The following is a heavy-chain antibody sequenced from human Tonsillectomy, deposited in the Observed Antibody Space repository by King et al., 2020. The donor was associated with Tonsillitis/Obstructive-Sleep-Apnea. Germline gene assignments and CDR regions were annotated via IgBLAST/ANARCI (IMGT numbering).Heavy chain of an antibody. Sequence: EVQLVESGGGWVQPGGSLRLSCAASGFTFNGYWMRWVRQAPGKGLEWVANIDHDGNEKYYVDSVKGRFTISRDNAGYALYLQMNGLRAEDTAVYYCATDPPGWGQGTLVTVSS. J-gene: IGHJ4*02. CDR2: IDHDGNEK. CDR3: ATDPPG. CDR1: GFTFNGYW. V-gene: IGHV3-7*01. D-gene: IGHD1-14*01.